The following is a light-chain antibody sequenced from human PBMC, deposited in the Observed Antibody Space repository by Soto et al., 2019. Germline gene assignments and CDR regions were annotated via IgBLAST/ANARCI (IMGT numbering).Light chain of an antibody. CDR2: RAS. Sequence: EIVLTQSPGTLSLSTGERATLSCRASQSVRSSNLAWYQHKPGQAPRLLIYRASSRVTGIPDRFSGSGSGTDFTLIISRLEPEDFAVYYCHQYGCSPGTFGQGTNVDNK. CDR1: QSVRSSN. V-gene: IGKV3-20*01. J-gene: IGKJ1*01. CDR3: HQYGCSPGT.